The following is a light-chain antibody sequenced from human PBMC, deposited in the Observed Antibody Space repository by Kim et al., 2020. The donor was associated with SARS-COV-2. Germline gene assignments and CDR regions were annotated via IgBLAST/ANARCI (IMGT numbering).Light chain of an antibody. CDR2: AAS. CDR3: LQDYNYPLT. Sequence: AIQMTQSPSSLSASVGDRVTITCRASQGIRNDLGWYQQKPGKAPRLLIYAASSLQSGVPSRFSGSGSDTDFTLTISSLQPEDFATYYCLQDYNYPLTFGGGTKVDIK. CDR1: QGIRND. J-gene: IGKJ4*01. V-gene: IGKV1-6*01.